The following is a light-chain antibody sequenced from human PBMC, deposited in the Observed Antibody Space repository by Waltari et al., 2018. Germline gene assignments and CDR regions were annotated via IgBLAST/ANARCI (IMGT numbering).Light chain of an antibody. CDR1: SSDVGSNNL. J-gene: IGLJ2*01. Sequence: QSALTQPASVSGSPGQSITIPCPGTSSDVGSNNLVPWYQQHPGQAPKVVIYEGSERPSGISNRFSGSKSGITASLTISGLQPEDEADYYCCSYAGSGTFVVFGGGTKLTVL. V-gene: IGLV2-23*03. CDR3: CSYAGSGTFVV. CDR2: EGS.